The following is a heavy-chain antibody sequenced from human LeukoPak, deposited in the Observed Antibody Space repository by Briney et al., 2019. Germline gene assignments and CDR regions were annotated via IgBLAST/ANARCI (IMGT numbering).Heavy chain of an antibody. V-gene: IGHV4-59*08. Sequence: PSETLSLTCTVSGGSISSYYWSWIRQPPGKGLEWIGYIYYTGITNYNPSLESRVTISVETSKNQFSLKLNSVTAADTAVYYCTRHGAVPVIGYGMGVWGQGTTVTVSS. CDR3: TRHGAVPVIGYGMGV. CDR2: IYYTGIT. D-gene: IGHD3-16*02. J-gene: IGHJ6*02. CDR1: GGSISSYY.